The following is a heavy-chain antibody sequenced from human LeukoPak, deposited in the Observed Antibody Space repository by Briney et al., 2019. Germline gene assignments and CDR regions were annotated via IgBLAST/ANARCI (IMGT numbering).Heavy chain of an antibody. J-gene: IGHJ4*02. D-gene: IGHD6-6*01. Sequence: GGSLRLSCAASGFTFSSYAMHWARQAPGKGQEWVAVISNDGTNEYYADSVKGRFTISRDNSKNTLYLQINSLRAEDTAMYYCARNKQLDSLYYFDFWGQGTLVTVSS. V-gene: IGHV3-30-3*01. CDR2: ISNDGTNE. CDR1: GFTFSSYA. CDR3: ARNKQLDSLYYFDF.